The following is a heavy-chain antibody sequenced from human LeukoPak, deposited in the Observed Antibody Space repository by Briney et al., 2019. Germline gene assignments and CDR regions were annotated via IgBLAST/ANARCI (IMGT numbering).Heavy chain of an antibody. V-gene: IGHV4-39*01. J-gene: IGHJ4*02. Sequence: SETLSLTSTVSGDSISDMNHYWDWIRQPPGKELEWIGNIYYTGRTFYNPSLKSRVTISRDTSNNQFSLKLSSLTTADTVVYYCGRHGTTGLWSGYKFDSWGQGTLITVSS. D-gene: IGHD3-3*01. CDR1: GDSISDMNHY. CDR2: IYYTGRT. CDR3: GRHGTTGLWSGYKFDS.